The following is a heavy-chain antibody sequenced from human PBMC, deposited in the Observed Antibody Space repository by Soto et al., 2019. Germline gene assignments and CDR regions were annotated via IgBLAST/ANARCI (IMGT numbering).Heavy chain of an antibody. J-gene: IGHJ5*02. CDR2: INHSGST. V-gene: IGHV4-34*01. D-gene: IGHD6-19*01. Sequence: SETLSLTCAVYGGSFSGYYWSWIRQPPGKGLEWIGEINHSGSTNYNPSLKSRVTISVDTSKNQFSLKLSSVTAADTAVYYCARGEDPPNIAVAGNNWFDPWGQGTLVTVSS. CDR1: GGSFSGYY. CDR3: ARGEDPPNIAVAGNNWFDP.